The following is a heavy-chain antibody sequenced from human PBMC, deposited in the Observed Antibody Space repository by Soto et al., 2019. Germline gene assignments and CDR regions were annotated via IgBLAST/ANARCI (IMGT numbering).Heavy chain of an antibody. CDR1: GGTFSSYA. V-gene: IGHV1-69*01. D-gene: IGHD4-4*01. CDR3: ARARSIPPGNYAVYYYYGMDV. Sequence: QVQLVQSGAEVKKPGSSVKVSCKASGGTFSSYAISWVRQAPGQGLEWMGGIIPIFGTANYAQKFQGRVTITADESTSTAYMELSNLRSEDTALYYCARARSIPPGNYAVYYYYGMDVWGQGTTVTVSS. J-gene: IGHJ6*02. CDR2: IIPIFGTA.